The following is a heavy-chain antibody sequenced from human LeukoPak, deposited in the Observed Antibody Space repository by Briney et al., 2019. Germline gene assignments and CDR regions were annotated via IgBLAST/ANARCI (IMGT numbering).Heavy chain of an antibody. CDR2: ITGSGSST. CDR3: AKAASSSWPSYYYGMDV. D-gene: IGHD6-13*01. V-gene: IGHV3-23*01. CDR1: GFTFSTYA. J-gene: IGHJ6*02. Sequence: GGSLRLSCAASGFTFSTYAMSWVRQAPGKGLEWVSSITGSGSSTYYADSVKGRFTISKDNSKNTVYLQMSSLRVDDTAVYYCAKAASSSWPSYYYGMDVWGQGTTVTVSS.